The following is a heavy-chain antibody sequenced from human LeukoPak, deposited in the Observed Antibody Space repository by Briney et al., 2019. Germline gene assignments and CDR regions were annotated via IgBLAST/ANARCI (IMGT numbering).Heavy chain of an antibody. CDR1: GYSISSGYY. CDR3: ARQRHIVAVPGSFDI. Sequence: SETLSLTCAVSGYSISSGYYWGWVRQPPGKGQEWIGNIYHSGTTYYNPSLKSRVTISVDTSKNQFSLKLTSVTAADTAVYYCARQRHIVAVPGSFDIWGQGTMVTVSS. D-gene: IGHD2-2*01. V-gene: IGHV4-38-2*01. J-gene: IGHJ3*02. CDR2: IYHSGTT.